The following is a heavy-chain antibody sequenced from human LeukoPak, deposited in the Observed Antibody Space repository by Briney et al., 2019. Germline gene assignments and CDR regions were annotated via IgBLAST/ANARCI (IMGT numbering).Heavy chain of an antibody. J-gene: IGHJ6*02. D-gene: IGHD5-24*01. CDR1: GYSFTSYW. CDR3: ARLRMADGDPDYYYYYGMDV. V-gene: IGHV5-51*01. CDR2: IYPGDSDT. Sequence: GESLKISCKGSGYSFTSYWIGWVRQMPGKGLEWMGIIYPGDSDTRYSPSFQGQVTISADKSISTAYLQWSSLKASDTAMYYCARLRMADGDPDYYYYYGMDVWGQGTTVTVSS.